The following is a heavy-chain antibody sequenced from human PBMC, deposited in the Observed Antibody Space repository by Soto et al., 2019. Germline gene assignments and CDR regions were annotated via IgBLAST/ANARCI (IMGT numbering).Heavy chain of an antibody. V-gene: IGHV1-69*06. CDR2: IIPGFGTA. CDR3: ACRPNSGYDYYNWLGP. CDR1: GGTCSSLA. J-gene: IGHJ5*02. D-gene: IGHD5-12*01. Sequence: QVQLVQSGAEVKKPGSSVKVSCKASGGTCSSLAVSWVRQAPGQGLELMGGIIPGFGTAYFAQKFQGRVTITADKSTSTAYMELSILTSEDTAVYYCACRPNSGYDYYNWLGPWGQGTLVTVSS.